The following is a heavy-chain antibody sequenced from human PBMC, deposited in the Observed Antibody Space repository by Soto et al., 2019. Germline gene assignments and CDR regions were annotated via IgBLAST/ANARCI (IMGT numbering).Heavy chain of an antibody. CDR3: ARLNYDIXTGYLPHPLYYYYGMDV. CDR1: GFTFTSSA. Sequence: ASVKVSCKASGFTFTSSAVQWVRQARGQRLEWVGWIVVGSGNTNYPQKFQERVTISRDNSKNTLYLQMNSLRAEDTAVYYCARLNYDIXTGYLPHPLYYYYGMDVWGQGTTVTVSS. D-gene: IGHD3-9*01. V-gene: IGHV1-58*01. J-gene: IGHJ6*02. CDR2: IVVGSGNT.